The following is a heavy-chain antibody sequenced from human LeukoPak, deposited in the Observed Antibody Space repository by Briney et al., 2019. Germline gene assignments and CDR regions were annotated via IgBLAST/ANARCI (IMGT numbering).Heavy chain of an antibody. V-gene: IGHV3-23*01. CDR1: VFTFNTYA. J-gene: IGHJ4*02. CDR2: ISDSGGST. Sequence: GGSLRLSCAASVFTFNTYAMNWVRQAPGKGLEWVSAISDSGGSTYYADSVKGRFTISRDNSKNTVYLQIHRLRAEDTAVYYCAKGNGSSSSSIDWWGQGTLVTVSS. D-gene: IGHD1-1*01. CDR3: AKGNGSSSSSIDW.